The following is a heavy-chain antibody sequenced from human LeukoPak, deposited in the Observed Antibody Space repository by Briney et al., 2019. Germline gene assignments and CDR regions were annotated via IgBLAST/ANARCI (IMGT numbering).Heavy chain of an antibody. CDR2: VYSSGRT. J-gene: IGHJ4*02. Sequence: PSETLSLTCIISGGSINGYYWNWIRQSAGKGLEWIGRVYSSGRTNYDPSLESRVTMSLEAPKKQLSLKLTSVTAADTAVYYCARGKYDASGYYQQFEFWGQGTRVTVPS. V-gene: IGHV4-4*07. D-gene: IGHD3-22*01. CDR3: ARGKYDASGYYQQFEF. CDR1: GGSINGYY.